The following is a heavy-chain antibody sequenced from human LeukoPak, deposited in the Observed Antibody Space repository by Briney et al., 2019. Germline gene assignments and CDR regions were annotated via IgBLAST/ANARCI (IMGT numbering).Heavy chain of an antibody. CDR1: GGSISSSSYY. Sequence: SETLSLTCTVSGGSISSSSYYWVWMRQPPGKGLEWIGSIYYSGSTYYNSSLKSRVTISVDTSKNQFSLRLNSVTAADTAVYYCARHTSMVRGVMKYYFDYWGQGTLATVSS. CDR3: ARHTSMVRGVMKYYFDY. CDR2: IYYSGST. D-gene: IGHD3-10*01. V-gene: IGHV4-39*01. J-gene: IGHJ4*02.